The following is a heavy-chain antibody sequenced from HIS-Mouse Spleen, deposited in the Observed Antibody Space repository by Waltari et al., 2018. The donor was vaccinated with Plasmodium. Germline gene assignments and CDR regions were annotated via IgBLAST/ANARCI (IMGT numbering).Heavy chain of an antibody. J-gene: IGHJ4*02. CDR1: GGSFSGYY. CDR3: ARLVVVASKDSY. Sequence: QVQLQQWGAGLLKPSATLSLTCAVYGGSFSGYYWSWIRQPPGKGREWIGEINHSGSTNYNPSLKSRVTISVDTSKNQCSLKLSSVTAADTAVYYCARLVVVASKDSYWGQGTLVTVSS. D-gene: IGHD2-15*01. CDR2: INHSGST. V-gene: IGHV4-34*01.